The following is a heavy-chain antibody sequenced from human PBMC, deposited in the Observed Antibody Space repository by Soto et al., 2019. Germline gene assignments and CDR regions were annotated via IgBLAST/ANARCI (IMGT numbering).Heavy chain of an antibody. CDR1: GFTFSSYA. Sequence: GGSLRLSCAASGFTFSSYAMHWVRQAPGKGLEWVAVISYDGSNKYYADSVKGRFTISRDNSKNTLYLQMNSLRAEDTAVYYCARDLEYSSSWMGGYYYGMDVWGQGTTVTVSS. J-gene: IGHJ6*02. CDR2: ISYDGSNK. V-gene: IGHV3-30-3*01. CDR3: ARDLEYSSSWMGGYYYGMDV. D-gene: IGHD6-13*01.